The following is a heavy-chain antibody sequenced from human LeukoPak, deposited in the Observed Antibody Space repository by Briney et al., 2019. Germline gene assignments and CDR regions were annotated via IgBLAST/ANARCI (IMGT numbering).Heavy chain of an antibody. Sequence: GESLKLSCAASGFSFSGSAMHWVRQASGKGLEWVGRIRNKANSYATAYAASVKGRLTISRDDSKSTAYLQLNSLKTEDTAVYYCTRRSSDDSSGYYIWGQGTLVTVSS. J-gene: IGHJ4*02. CDR3: TRRSSDDSSGYYI. CDR2: IRNKANSYAT. CDR1: GFSFSGSA. V-gene: IGHV3-73*01. D-gene: IGHD3-22*01.